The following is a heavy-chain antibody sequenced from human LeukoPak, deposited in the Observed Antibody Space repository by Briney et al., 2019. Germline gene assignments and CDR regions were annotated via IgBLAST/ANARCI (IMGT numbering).Heavy chain of an antibody. V-gene: IGHV3-21*01. CDR1: GFTFSSYS. CDR3: ARDPRDYDSSGYLDAFDI. Sequence: GGSLRLSCAASGFTFSSYSMNWVRQAPGKGLEWVSSISSSSSYIYYADSVKGRFTISRDNAKNSLYLQMNSLRAEDTAVYYCARDPRDYDSSGYLDAFDIWGQGTMVTVSS. CDR2: ISSSSSYI. J-gene: IGHJ3*02. D-gene: IGHD3-22*01.